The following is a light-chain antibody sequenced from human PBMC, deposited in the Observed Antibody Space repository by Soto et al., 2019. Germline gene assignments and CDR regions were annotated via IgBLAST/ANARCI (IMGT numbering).Light chain of an antibody. CDR2: AAS. CDR1: QTISSW. J-gene: IGKJ4*01. V-gene: IGKV1-12*01. CDR3: RQANSSPLT. Sequence: DIQMTQSPSTLSGSVGDRVTITCRDSQTISSWLAWYQQKPGKAPKLLIYAASSLHSGVPSRFSGSGAGTDFTRTISSLQPEDFTTYYCRQANSSPLTFGGGTKVDIK.